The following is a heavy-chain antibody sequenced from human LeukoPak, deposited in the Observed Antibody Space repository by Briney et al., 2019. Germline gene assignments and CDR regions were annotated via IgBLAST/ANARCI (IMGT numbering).Heavy chain of an antibody. D-gene: IGHD3-22*01. CDR1: GFTFSSYT. CDR2: ISNDGSNK. J-gene: IGHJ4*02. CDR3: ARVMGYDSSGYYDGFDY. Sequence: GGSLRLSCAASGFTFSSYTMHWVRQAPGKGLEWVAVISNDGSNKYYADSVKGRFTISRDNSKNTLYLQMNSLRAEDTAVYYCARVMGYDSSGYYDGFDYWDQGTLVTVSS. V-gene: IGHV3-30*14.